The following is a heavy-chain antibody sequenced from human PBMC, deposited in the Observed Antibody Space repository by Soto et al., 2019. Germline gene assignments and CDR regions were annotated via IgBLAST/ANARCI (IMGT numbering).Heavy chain of an antibody. CDR3: AIFYGDYPLGYFQH. J-gene: IGHJ1*01. D-gene: IGHD4-17*01. CDR1: GGSISSGGYY. Sequence: SETLSLTCTVSGGSISSGGYYWSWIRQHPGKGLEWIGYIYYSGSTYYNPSLKSRVTISVDTSKNQFSLKLSSVTAADTAVYYCAIFYGDYPLGYFQHWGQGTLVTVSS. CDR2: IYYSGST. V-gene: IGHV4-31*03.